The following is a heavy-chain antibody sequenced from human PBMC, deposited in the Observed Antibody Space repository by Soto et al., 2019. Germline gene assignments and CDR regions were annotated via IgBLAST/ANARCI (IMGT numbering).Heavy chain of an antibody. J-gene: IGHJ6*02. V-gene: IGHV5-51*01. CDR1: GYSFTSYW. D-gene: IGHD3-16*01. CDR2: IYPGDSDT. CDR3: AAGGISPGNYNYYAMDV. Sequence: PGESLKISCKGSGYSFTSYWIGWVRQMPGKGLEWMGFIYPGDSDTRYSPSFQGQVTISADKSISTAHLQWSSVKASDTAVYYCAAGGISPGNYNYYAMDVWGQGTTVTVSS.